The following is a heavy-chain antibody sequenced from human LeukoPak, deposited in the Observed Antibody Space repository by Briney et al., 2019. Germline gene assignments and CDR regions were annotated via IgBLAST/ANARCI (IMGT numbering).Heavy chain of an antibody. Sequence: SETLSLTCTVSGGSISSYYWIWIRQPPGKGLVWIGYLYYSGRTNYNPSLKSRVTISVDTSKNQFSLKLSSVTAADTAVYYCARESDFWSGYYYDAFDIWGQGTMVTVSS. V-gene: IGHV4-59*01. CDR3: ARESDFWSGYYYDAFDI. D-gene: IGHD3-3*01. J-gene: IGHJ3*02. CDR2: LYYSGRT. CDR1: GGSISSYY.